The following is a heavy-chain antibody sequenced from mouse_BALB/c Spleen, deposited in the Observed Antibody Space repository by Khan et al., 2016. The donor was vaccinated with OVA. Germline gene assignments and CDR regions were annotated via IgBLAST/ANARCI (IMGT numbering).Heavy chain of an antibody. V-gene: IGHV1S137*01. CDR1: DYTLTDYP. J-gene: IGHJ3*01. CDR3: ARDDGYSLFAY. CDR2: VSTNYGNT. Sequence: QSGPELVRTGVSVKISCKGADYTLTDYPMHWVQQSHGKSLEWIGAVSTNYGNTNYNQKFKGKDILTVDKSSSTAYMELARLTSEDSAIYYCARDDGYSLFAYWGQGTLVTVSA. D-gene: IGHD2-3*01.